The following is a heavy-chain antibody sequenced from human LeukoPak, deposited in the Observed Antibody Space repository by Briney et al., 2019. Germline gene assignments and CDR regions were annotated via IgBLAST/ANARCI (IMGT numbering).Heavy chain of an antibody. J-gene: IGHJ4*02. Sequence: ARSLRLSCTAAGFTFSNFCMHWVRQAAGKGLVWGSGIDTAVSATIYADSVKGRFTISRDSAKNTLLLQIISLRDEDTAVYYCARTGGWLSNFDFWGQGPLVTVSS. V-gene: IGHV3-74*01. D-gene: IGHD5-24*01. CDR3: ARTGGWLSNFDF. CDR1: GFTFSNFC. CDR2: IDTAVSAT.